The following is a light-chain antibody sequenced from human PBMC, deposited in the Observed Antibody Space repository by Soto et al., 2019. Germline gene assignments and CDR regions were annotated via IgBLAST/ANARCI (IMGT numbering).Light chain of an antibody. V-gene: IGKV3-20*01. CDR2: AAS. CDR3: QQYGSSPTWT. J-gene: IGKJ1*01. CDR1: QSVSSSY. Sequence: EIVLTQSPGTLSLSPGERATLSCRASQSVSSSYLAWYQQKPGQTPRLLIYAASSRATGIPDRFSGSGSGTDFTLTISRLEPEDFAVYYCQQYGSSPTWTFGQGTKV.